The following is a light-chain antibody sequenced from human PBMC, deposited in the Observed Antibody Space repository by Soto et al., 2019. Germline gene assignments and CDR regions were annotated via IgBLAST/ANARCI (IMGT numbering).Light chain of an antibody. CDR1: QGISSY. V-gene: IGKV1-9*01. CDR2: AAS. CDR3: QQPHFYPLI. J-gene: IGKJ4*01. Sequence: DIQLTQSPAFLSASVGDRVTITCRASQGISSYLAWYQQKPGKAPKLLIYAASTLQSGVPSRFSGSGSGTEFALTISILQPEDFATYYCQQPHFYPLIFGAGTQMELK.